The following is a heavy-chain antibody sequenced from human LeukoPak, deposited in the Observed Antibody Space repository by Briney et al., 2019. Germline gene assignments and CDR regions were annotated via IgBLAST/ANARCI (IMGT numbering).Heavy chain of an antibody. V-gene: IGHV5-51*01. J-gene: IGHJ5*01. CDR1: GYSFTSYW. CDR2: IYPAASDT. Sequence: GESLKVSCEGSGYSFTSYWIGWVRQMPGKGLGWMGMIYPAASDTRYSPSFQGQVTISVDKSISTAYLQWSSLKASDTAMYYCARRAYYSVSGSYRWFDSWGQGTLVTVSS. CDR3: ARRAYYSVSGSYRWFDS. D-gene: IGHD3-10*01.